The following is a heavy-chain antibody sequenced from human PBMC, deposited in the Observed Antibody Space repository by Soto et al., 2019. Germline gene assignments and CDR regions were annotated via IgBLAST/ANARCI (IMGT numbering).Heavy chain of an antibody. CDR1: GFTFSSYA. CDR2: ISGSGGSI. CDR3: ARAVLRGWPTYFDY. J-gene: IGHJ4*02. V-gene: IGHV3-23*01. Sequence: SLRLSCAASGFTFSSYAMSWVRQAPGKGLEWVSAISGSGGSIYYADSVKGRFTISRDNSKNTLYLQMNSLRAEDTAVYYCARAVLRGWPTYFDYWGQGTLVTVSS. D-gene: IGHD2-15*01.